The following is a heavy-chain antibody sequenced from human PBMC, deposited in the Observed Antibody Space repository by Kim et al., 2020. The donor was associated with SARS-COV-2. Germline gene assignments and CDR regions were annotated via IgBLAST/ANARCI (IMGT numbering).Heavy chain of an antibody. D-gene: IGHD1-26*01. CDR1: GGSISSYY. V-gene: IGHV4-59*01. Sequence: SETLSLTCTVSGGSISSYYWSWIRQPPGKGLEWIGYIYYSGSTNYNPSLKSRVTISVDTSKNQFSLKLSSVTAADTAVYYCAGGRIVGAADAFDIWGQGT. J-gene: IGHJ3*02. CDR3: AGGRIVGAADAFDI. CDR2: IYYSGST.